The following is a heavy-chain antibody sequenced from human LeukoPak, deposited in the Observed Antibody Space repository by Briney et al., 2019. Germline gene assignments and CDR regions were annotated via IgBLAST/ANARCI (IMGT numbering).Heavy chain of an antibody. CDR3: AKPHSGYDVSLDY. D-gene: IGHD5-12*01. J-gene: IGHJ4*02. V-gene: IGHV3-30*18. CDR1: GFPFSSYW. CDR2: ISYDGSNK. Sequence: GGSLRLSCVASGFPFSSYWMTWVRQAPGKGLEWVAVISYDGSNKYYADSVKGRFTISRDNSKNTLYLQMNSLRAEDTAVYYCAKPHSGYDVSLDYWGQGTLVTVSS.